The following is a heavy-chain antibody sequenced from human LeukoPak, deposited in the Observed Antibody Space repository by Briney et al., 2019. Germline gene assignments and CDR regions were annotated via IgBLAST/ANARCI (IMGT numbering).Heavy chain of an antibody. Sequence: GGSLRLSCAASGFTFSSYWMTWVRQAPGRGLEWMANIRDDGSDKYYVDSVKGRFTISRDNAQNTLLLQMDSLRVEDTAVYYCVRHTRRSPGDYWGQGTLVTVST. CDR3: VRHTRRSPGDY. J-gene: IGHJ4*02. CDR2: IRDDGSDK. CDR1: GFTFSSYW. V-gene: IGHV3-7*01. D-gene: IGHD1-26*01.